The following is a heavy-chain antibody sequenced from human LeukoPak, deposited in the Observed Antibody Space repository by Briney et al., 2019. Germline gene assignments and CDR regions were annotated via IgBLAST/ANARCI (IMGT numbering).Heavy chain of an antibody. D-gene: IGHD6-13*01. V-gene: IGHV3-74*01. CDR2: INSDWSST. Sequence: GGSLRLFCAASGFTFSNYWMHWARHAPGKGLVWVSCINSDWSSTSYTDSVKGRFTISRDNARNSLYLQMKSLRAEDTAVYYCARTPSIVGYTSRELGHWYFDLWGRGTPVTVSS. CDR3: ARTPSIVGYTSRELGHWYFDL. J-gene: IGHJ2*01. CDR1: GFTFSNYW.